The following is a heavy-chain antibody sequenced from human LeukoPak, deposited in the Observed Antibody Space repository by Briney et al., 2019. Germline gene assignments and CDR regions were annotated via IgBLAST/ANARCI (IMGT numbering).Heavy chain of an antibody. J-gene: IGHJ4*02. Sequence: GGSLRLSCAASGFTVSSNYMRWVRQAPGKGLEWVSVIYSGGSTYYADSVKGRFTISRDNSKNTLYLQMNSFRAEDTAVCYCARSSLFGYDISGYRFYGGQGTLVTVSS. CDR1: GFTVSSNY. CDR2: IYSGGST. V-gene: IGHV3-53*01. D-gene: IGHD3-22*01. CDR3: ARSSLFGYDISGYRFY.